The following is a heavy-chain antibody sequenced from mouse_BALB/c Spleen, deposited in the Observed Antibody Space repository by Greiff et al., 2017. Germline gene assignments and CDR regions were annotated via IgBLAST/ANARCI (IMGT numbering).Heavy chain of an antibody. J-gene: IGHJ4*01. Sequence: VQLKESGPGLVKPSQSLSLTCTVTGYSITSDYAWNWIRQFPGNKLEWMGYISYSGSTSYNPSLKSRISITRDTSKNQFFLQLNSVTTEDTATYYCASVEYGNYNYAMDYWGQGTSVTVSS. V-gene: IGHV3-2*02. CDR1: GYSITSDYA. D-gene: IGHD2-10*02. CDR3: ASVEYGNYNYAMDY. CDR2: ISYSGST.